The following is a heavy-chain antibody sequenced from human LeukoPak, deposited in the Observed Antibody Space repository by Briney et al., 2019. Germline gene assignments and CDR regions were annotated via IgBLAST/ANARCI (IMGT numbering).Heavy chain of an antibody. D-gene: IGHD3-22*01. CDR2: IYYSGST. J-gene: IGHJ4*02. V-gene: IGHV4-59*01. CDR1: GGSISSYY. Sequence: SETLSLTCTVSGGSISSYYWSWIRQPPGKGLEWIGYIYYSGSTNYNPSLKSRVTISVDTSKNQSSLKLSSVTAADTAVYYCARDPGAYYYDSSGYYYAPYYFDYWGQGTLVTVSS. CDR3: ARDPGAYYYDSSGYYYAPYYFDY.